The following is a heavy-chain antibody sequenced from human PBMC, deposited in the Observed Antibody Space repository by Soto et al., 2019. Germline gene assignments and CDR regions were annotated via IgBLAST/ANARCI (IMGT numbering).Heavy chain of an antibody. CDR2: IRDKANNYAT. CDR3: TTKDY. CDR1: GYSLSGSS. Sequence: GGSLRLSCVAAGYSLSGSSIHWVRQASGKGLEWVGRIRDKANNYATSYAASVNGRFTISRDDSKNTAYLQMSSLKIEDTAVYYCTTKDYWGRGTLVTVSS. J-gene: IGHJ4*02. V-gene: IGHV3-73*01.